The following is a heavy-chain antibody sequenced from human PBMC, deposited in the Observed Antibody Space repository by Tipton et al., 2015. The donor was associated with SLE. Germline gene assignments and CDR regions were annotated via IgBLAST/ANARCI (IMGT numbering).Heavy chain of an antibody. CDR2: INHSGST. D-gene: IGHD4-17*01. J-gene: IGHJ5*02. Sequence: LRLSCAVYGGSFSGYYWSWIRQPPGKGLEWIGEINHSGSTNYNPSLKSRFTISVDTSKNQFSLKLSSVTAADTAVYYCAGTYYGDYVWFDPWGQGILVTVSS. V-gene: IGHV4-34*01. CDR3: AGTYYGDYVWFDP. CDR1: GGSFSGYY.